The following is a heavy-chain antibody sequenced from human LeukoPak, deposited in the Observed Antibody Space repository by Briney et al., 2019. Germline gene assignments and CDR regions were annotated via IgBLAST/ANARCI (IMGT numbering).Heavy chain of an antibody. V-gene: IGHV3-30*04. Sequence: GGSLRLSCAASGFTFSSYAMHWVRQAPGKGLEWVAVVSSDGSIKYYADSGKGRFTISRDTSKNTVYLQMNSLGTEDTAFYYCARGYSSSWLGYFDYWGQGTLVTVSS. CDR2: VSSDGSIK. CDR3: ARGYSSSWLGYFDY. CDR1: GFTFSSYA. D-gene: IGHD6-13*01. J-gene: IGHJ4*02.